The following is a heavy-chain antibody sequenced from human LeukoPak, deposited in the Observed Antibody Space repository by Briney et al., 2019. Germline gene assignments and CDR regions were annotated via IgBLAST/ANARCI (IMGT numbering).Heavy chain of an antibody. CDR2: MYYGGT. CDR1: GGPVGSSAYY. V-gene: IGHV4-39*01. CDR3: ASRYCPNNNCRLIGAF. D-gene: IGHD2-8*01. J-gene: IGHJ4*02. Sequence: SETLSLTCSVSGGPVGSSAYYWGWIRQPPGKGLEWIGSMYYGGTAYNPSLRSRAIVSVDTSKNQFSLQLSSVTAADTGVYYCASRYCPNNNCRLIGAFWGQGTLVTVSA.